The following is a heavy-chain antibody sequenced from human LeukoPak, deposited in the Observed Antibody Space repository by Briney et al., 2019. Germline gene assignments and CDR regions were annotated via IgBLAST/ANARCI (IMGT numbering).Heavy chain of an antibody. D-gene: IGHD6-13*01. Sequence: PSETLSLTCAVYGGSFSGYYWSWIRQPPGKGLEWIGEINHSGSTNYNPSLKSRITISVDTSKNQFSLKLSSVTAADTAVYYCARGAARFYYWGQGTLVTVSS. J-gene: IGHJ4*02. CDR3: ARGAARFYY. V-gene: IGHV4-34*01. CDR1: GGSFSGYY. CDR2: INHSGST.